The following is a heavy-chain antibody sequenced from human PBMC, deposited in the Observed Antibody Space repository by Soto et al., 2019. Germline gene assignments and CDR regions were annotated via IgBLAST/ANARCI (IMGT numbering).Heavy chain of an antibody. J-gene: IGHJ4*02. D-gene: IGHD4-17*01. CDR3: ARERLRDPHFDY. Sequence: ASVNVSCRVSGSTITELSMHWVRQAPGKGLEWMGGFDPEDGETIYAQKFQGRVTMTEDTSTDTAYMELSSLRSEDTAVYYCARERLRDPHFDYWGQGTLVTVSS. V-gene: IGHV1-24*01. CDR2: FDPEDGET. CDR1: GSTITELS.